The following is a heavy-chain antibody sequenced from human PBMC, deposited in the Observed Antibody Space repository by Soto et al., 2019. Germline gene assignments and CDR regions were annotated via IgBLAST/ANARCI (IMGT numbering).Heavy chain of an antibody. V-gene: IGHV4-30-4*01. CDR3: ARGTRTMVRAVLMD. CDR2: IFYTGST. CDR1: GDSISSGDYY. D-gene: IGHD3-10*01. J-gene: IGHJ4*02. Sequence: QVQLQESGPGLVKPSQTLSLTCIVSGDSISSGDYYWSWIRQPPGKGLEWIGYIFYTGSTDYNPSLSCRVTISVDTSNNQFSLMLTSVSAADTAVYYCARGTRTMVRAVLMDWGQGTLITVSS.